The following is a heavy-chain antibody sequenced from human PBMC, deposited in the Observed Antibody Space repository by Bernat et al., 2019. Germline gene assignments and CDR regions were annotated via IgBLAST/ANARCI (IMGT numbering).Heavy chain of an antibody. Sequence: EVQLVESGGGLVQPGGSLRLSCAGSGFTFSSYVMSWVRQAPGKGLEWVAVISNSGGSRYYADSVKGRFTISRDNSKNTLYLQMNSLRAEDTAVYYCANRQCSIVLSSSFDYWGQGTLVTVSS. CDR1: GFTFSSYV. J-gene: IGHJ4*02. CDR3: ANRQCSIVLSSSFDY. CDR2: ISNSGGSR. D-gene: IGHD2-8*01. V-gene: IGHV3-23*04.